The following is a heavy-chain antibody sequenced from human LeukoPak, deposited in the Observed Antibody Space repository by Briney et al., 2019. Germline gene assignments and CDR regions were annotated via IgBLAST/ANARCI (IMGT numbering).Heavy chain of an antibody. CDR2: INPNSGGT. Sequence: ASVKVSXKASGYTFTGYYMHWVRQAPGQGLEWMGWINPNSGGTNYAQKFQGRVTMTRETSISTAYMELSRLRSDDTAVYYCARDREGIAFDYWGQGTLVTVSS. V-gene: IGHV1-2*02. CDR3: ARDREGIAFDY. J-gene: IGHJ4*02. D-gene: IGHD3-10*01. CDR1: GYTFTGYY.